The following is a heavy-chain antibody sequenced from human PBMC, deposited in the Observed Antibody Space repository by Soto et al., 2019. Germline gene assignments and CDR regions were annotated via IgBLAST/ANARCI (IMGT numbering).Heavy chain of an antibody. D-gene: IGHD5-12*01. CDR1: GFTFSGYA. CDR2: IRSKANSYAT. J-gene: IGHJ5*02. Sequence: GGSLRLSCAASGFTFSGYAMHWVRQASGKGLEWVGRIRSKANSYATAYAASVKGRFTISRDDSKNTAYLQMNSLKTEDTAVYYCTRHTGGYVDWFDPWGQGTLVTGSS. CDR3: TRHTGGYVDWFDP. V-gene: IGHV3-73*01.